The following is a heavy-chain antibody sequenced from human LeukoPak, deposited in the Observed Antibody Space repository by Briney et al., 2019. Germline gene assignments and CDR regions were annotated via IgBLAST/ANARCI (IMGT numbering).Heavy chain of an antibody. J-gene: IGHJ4*02. CDR3: AKDRPNYHESNGHYYRPNGDY. CDR2: ITSNGAGT. Sequence: GGSLRLSCAASGFTSSIYAMSWVRRARGRGLEWVSSITSNGAGTFYADSVNDRFTISRDNSKNTLYLQMSRLRAEDTAMYYCAKDRPNYHESNGHYYRPNGDYWGQGTLVTVSS. CDR1: GFTSSIYA. D-gene: IGHD3-22*01. V-gene: IGHV3-23*01.